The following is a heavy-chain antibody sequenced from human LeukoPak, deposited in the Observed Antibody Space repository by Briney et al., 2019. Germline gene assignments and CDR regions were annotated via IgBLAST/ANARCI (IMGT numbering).Heavy chain of an antibody. V-gene: IGHV3-23*01. CDR3: AESDCSSASCYTIDY. CDR2: ISDSGESP. CDR1: GFTFSSYS. Sequence: GGSLRLSCAAPGFTFSSYSMNWVRQAPGKGLEWLSLISDSGESPSDADSGKGRFTISRDNSKSTVFLQMNSLRTEDTAVYYCAESDCSSASCYTIDYWGQGILVTVSS. J-gene: IGHJ4*02. D-gene: IGHD2-2*02.